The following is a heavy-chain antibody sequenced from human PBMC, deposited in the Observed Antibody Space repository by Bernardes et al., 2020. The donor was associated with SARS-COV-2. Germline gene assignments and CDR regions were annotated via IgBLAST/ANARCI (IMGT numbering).Heavy chain of an antibody. CDR3: ARDLGYCTNGVCSP. V-gene: IGHV3-74*01. CDR1: GFTFGSAW. Sequence: VWSLSLSCAASGFTFGSAWFHWVRQAPGKGLVWVSRINPDGSSTNYADSVKGRFTISRDNAKNMLFLQMSGLRAEDTAMYYCARDLGYCTNGVCSPWGQGTLVTVSS. D-gene: IGHD2-8*01. J-gene: IGHJ5*02. CDR2: INPDGSST.